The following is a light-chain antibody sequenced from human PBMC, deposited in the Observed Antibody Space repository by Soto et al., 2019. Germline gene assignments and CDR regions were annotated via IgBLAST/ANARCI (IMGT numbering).Light chain of an antibody. CDR3: QQYGNSPVT. V-gene: IGKV3-20*01. J-gene: IGKJ3*01. Sequence: EIVLTQSPGTLSLSPGERATLSCRASQSVSSSYLAWYQQKPGQAPRLLIYGASSRATGIPDRFSGSGSGTDFTLTNSRLEPEDFAMYYCQQYGNSPVTFGPGTKVDIK. CDR1: QSVSSSY. CDR2: GAS.